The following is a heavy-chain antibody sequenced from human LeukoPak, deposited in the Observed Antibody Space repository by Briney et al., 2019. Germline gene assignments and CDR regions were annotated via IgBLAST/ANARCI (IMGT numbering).Heavy chain of an antibody. D-gene: IGHD7-27*01. CDR2: ISSSSSTI. CDR1: GFTFSSYS. J-gene: IGHJ4*02. CDR3: ARGHWGLDY. V-gene: IGHV3-48*04. Sequence: SGGSLRLSCAASGFTFSSYSMNLVRQAPEKGLEWVSYISSSSSTIYYADSVKGRFTISRDNAESSLFLQMDSLRVEDTAVYYCARGHWGLDYWGRGTLVTVSS.